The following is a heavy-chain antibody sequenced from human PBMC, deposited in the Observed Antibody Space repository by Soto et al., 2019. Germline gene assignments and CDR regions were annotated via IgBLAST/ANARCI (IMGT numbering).Heavy chain of an antibody. D-gene: IGHD2-2*01. J-gene: IGHJ5*02. CDR2: IIPIFGTA. Sequence: ASVKVSCKASGGTFSSYAISWLRQSPGQGLEWMGGIIPIFGTANYAQKFQGRVTITADESTSTAYMELSSLRSEDTAVYYCARERCSSTSCYDWFDPWGQGTLVTVSS. CDR3: ARERCSSTSCYDWFDP. CDR1: GGTFSSYA. V-gene: IGHV1-69*13.